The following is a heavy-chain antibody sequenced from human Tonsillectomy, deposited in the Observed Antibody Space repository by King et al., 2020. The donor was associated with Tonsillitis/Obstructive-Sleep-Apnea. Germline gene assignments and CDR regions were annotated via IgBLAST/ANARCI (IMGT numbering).Heavy chain of an antibody. V-gene: IGHV4-34*01. CDR3: AAGTYYFDY. CDR2: INHSGST. D-gene: IGHD6-13*01. Sequence: VQVQQWGARLLKPSETLSLTCAVYGGSFSGYYWSWIRQPPGKGLEWIGEINHSGSTNYNPSLKSRVTISVDTSKNQFSLKLSSVTAADTAVYYCAAGTYYFDYWGQGTLVTVSS. CDR1: GGSFSGYY. J-gene: IGHJ4*02.